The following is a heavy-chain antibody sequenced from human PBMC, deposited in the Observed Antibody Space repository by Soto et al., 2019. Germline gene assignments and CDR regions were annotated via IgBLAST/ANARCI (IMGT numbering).Heavy chain of an antibody. CDR1: GYTFTSYA. CDR3: ARDRRYCSSTSCYKYYGMDV. J-gene: IGHJ6*02. D-gene: IGHD2-2*02. V-gene: IGHV1-3*01. CDR2: INAGNGNT. Sequence: GASVEVSCKXSGYTFTSYAMHWVRQAPGQRLEWMGWINAGNGNTKYSQKFQGRVTITRDTSASTAYMELSSLRSEDTAVYYCARDRRYCSSTSCYKYYGMDVWGQGTTVTVS.